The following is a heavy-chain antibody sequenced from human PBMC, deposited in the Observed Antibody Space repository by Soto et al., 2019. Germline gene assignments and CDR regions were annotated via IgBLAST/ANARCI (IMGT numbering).Heavy chain of an antibody. CDR3: ARDLNWAFDY. Sequence: EVQLVESGGDLVQPGGSLRLSCAASGFSFSTYSMNWVRQAPGKGLEWISYITVSGSTTIYADSVQGRFTISRDNAKNSMYLQRNSLRDEDTAVYYCARDLNWAFDYWGQGTLVTVSS. CDR2: ITVSGSTT. V-gene: IGHV3-48*02. D-gene: IGHD7-27*01. J-gene: IGHJ4*02. CDR1: GFSFSTYS.